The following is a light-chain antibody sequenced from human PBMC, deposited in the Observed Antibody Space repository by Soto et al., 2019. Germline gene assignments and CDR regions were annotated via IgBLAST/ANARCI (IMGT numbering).Light chain of an antibody. J-gene: IGKJ4*01. CDR3: QQRSWPPLA. Sequence: EIVLTQSPATLSLSPGERATLSCRASQSVRTFLAWYQQRPGQAPRLIIHDASNRATGIPARFSGSGSGTDLTLTISSLEPEDVAVYFCQQRSWPPLAFGGGTRVEIK. CDR1: QSVRTF. CDR2: DAS. V-gene: IGKV3-11*01.